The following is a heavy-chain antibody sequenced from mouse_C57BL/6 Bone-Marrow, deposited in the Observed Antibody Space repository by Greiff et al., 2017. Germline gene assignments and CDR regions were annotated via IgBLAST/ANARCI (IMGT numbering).Heavy chain of an antibody. CDR2: IDPENGDT. Sequence: VQLQQSGAELVRPGASVKLSCTASGFNIKDDYMHWVKQRPEQGLEWIGWIDPENGDTEYASKFQGKATITADTSSNTAYLQLSRLTSEDTAVYYCTTHYYGSSYAMDYWGQGTSVTVSS. CDR1: GFNIKDDY. CDR3: TTHYYGSSYAMDY. V-gene: IGHV14-4*01. D-gene: IGHD1-1*01. J-gene: IGHJ4*01.